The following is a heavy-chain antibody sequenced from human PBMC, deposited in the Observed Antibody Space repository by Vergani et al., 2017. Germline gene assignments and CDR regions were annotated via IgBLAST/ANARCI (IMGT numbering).Heavy chain of an antibody. CDR2: IHTSGST. J-gene: IGHJ4*02. V-gene: IGHV4-61*02. Sequence: QVQLQESGPGLVKPSQTLSLTCTVSGGSINSHNYYWSWIRQPAGKGPEWIRRIHTSGSTNYNPSLKSRVTMSEDTSKNQFSLNLTYVTAADTAVYFCARRSCLSGSCYKPLLYYWGQGILVTVSS. CDR3: ARRSCLSGSCYKPLLYY. CDR1: GGSINSHNYY. D-gene: IGHD2-15*01.